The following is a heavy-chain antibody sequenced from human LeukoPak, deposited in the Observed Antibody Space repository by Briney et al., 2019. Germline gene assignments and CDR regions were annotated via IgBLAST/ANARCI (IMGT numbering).Heavy chain of an antibody. CDR3: ARGRPSPDY. Sequence: GGSLRLSCAASGFSFNSYNMNWVRQAPGKGLEWVSYISSSSSTISYSDSVKGRFTVSRDNARISLYLQMNSLRAEDTAIYYCARGRPSPDYWGQGTLVTVSS. CDR2: ISSSSSTI. V-gene: IGHV3-48*01. J-gene: IGHJ4*02. CDR1: GFSFNSYN.